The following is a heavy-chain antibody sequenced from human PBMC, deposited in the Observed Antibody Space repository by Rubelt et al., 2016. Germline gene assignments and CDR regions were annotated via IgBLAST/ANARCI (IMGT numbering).Heavy chain of an antibody. V-gene: IGHV1-3*01. Sequence: QVQLVQSGAEVKKPGASVKVSCKASGYTLTSYAMHWVRQAPGQRLEWMGWIKAGNGNTKSSQKFQGRVTITRDTSASTAYMELGSLRSEDTAVYYCASSGFDYDILTGYYNYYGMDVWGQGTTVTVSS. CDR2: IKAGNGNT. D-gene: IGHD3-9*01. J-gene: IGHJ6*02. CDR1: GYTLTSYA. CDR3: ASSGFDYDILTGYYNYYGMDV.